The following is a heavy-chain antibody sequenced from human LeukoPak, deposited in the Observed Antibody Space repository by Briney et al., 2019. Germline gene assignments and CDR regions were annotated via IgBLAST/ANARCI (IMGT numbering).Heavy chain of an antibody. J-gene: IGHJ5*02. CDR2: INHSGST. Sequence: SETLSLTCAVYGGSFSGYYWSWIRQPPGKGLEWIGEINHSGSTNYNPSLKSRVTISVDTSKNQFSLKLSSVTAADTAVYYCARAEVDSWSGSSRFDLWGQGTLVIVSS. CDR3: ARAEVDSWSGSSRFDL. V-gene: IGHV4-34*01. CDR1: GGSFSGYY. D-gene: IGHD3-3*01.